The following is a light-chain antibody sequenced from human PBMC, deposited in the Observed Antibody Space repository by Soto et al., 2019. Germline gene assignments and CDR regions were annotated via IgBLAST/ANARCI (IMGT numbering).Light chain of an antibody. Sequence: DTQMTQSPSSLSASVGDRVTITCRASQNIWDYLNWYQQKPGKAPTLLIYTASILESGVPSRVSGGGSGTVFTLPITNLQPEDLAPCYCQQSFRIPRTFGQGTK. CDR1: QNIWDY. CDR2: TAS. J-gene: IGKJ2*01. V-gene: IGKV1-39*01. CDR3: QQSFRIPRT.